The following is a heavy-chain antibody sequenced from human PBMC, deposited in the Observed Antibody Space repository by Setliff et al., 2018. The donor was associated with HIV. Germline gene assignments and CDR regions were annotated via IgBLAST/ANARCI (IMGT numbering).Heavy chain of an antibody. CDR1: GFTFSSSW. V-gene: IGHV3-7*05. Sequence: GSLRLSCAASGFTFSSSWMTWVRQAPGRGLEWVANIKQDGSEKNYMDSVKGRFTISRDNAKNSLYLQMSSLRAEDTAVYYCARDVAVASFFNYWGQGTLVTVSS. D-gene: IGHD6-19*01. CDR2: IKQDGSEK. J-gene: IGHJ4*02. CDR3: ARDVAVASFFNY.